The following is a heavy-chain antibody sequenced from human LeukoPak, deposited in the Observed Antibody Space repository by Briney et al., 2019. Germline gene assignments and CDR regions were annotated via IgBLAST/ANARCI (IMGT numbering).Heavy chain of an antibody. J-gene: IGHJ4*02. CDR3: TLTCSSTSCYFPNFDY. Sequence: RGXXYGGTTEYAASVKGRFTISRDDSKSIAYLQMNSLKTEDTAMYYCTLTCSSTSCYFPNFDYWGQGTLVTVSS. CDR2: RGXXYGGTT. D-gene: IGHD2-2*01. V-gene: IGHV3-49*02.